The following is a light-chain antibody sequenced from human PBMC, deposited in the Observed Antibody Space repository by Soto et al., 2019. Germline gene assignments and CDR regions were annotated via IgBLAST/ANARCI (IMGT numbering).Light chain of an antibody. CDR1: SSKIGAGYD. V-gene: IGLV1-40*01. CDR3: QSYDSSLSGYV. Sequence: QSVLTQPPSVSGAPGQRVTISCTGSSSKIGAGYDVHWYQQLPGTAPNLLIYGNNNRPSGVPDRFSGSKSDTSASLAITGLQAVDEADYYCQSYDSSLSGYVFGTWTKVTVL. J-gene: IGLJ1*01. CDR2: GNN.